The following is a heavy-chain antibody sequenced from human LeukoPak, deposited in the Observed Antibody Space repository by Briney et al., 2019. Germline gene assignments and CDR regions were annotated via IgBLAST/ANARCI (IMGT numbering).Heavy chain of an antibody. J-gene: IGHJ4*02. D-gene: IGHD3-10*01. V-gene: IGHV3-64*01. CDR1: GFTFSSYA. Sequence: GGSLRLSCAASGFTFSSYAMHWVRQAQGKGLEYVSAISSNGGSTYYANSVKGRFTISRDNSKNTLCLQMGSLRAEDMAVYYCARFMVRGVIITSPPDYWGQGTLVTVSS. CDR3: ARFMVRGVIITSPPDY. CDR2: ISSNGGST.